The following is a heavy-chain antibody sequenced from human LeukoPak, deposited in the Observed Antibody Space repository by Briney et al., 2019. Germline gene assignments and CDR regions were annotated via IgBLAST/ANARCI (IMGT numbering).Heavy chain of an antibody. CDR2: INPSGGST. CDR1: GYTFTSYY. CDR3: AREPRGGLITIFGVVTRRYYYYGMDV. Sequence: GASVKVSCKASGYTFTSYYMHWVRQAPGQGLEWMGIINPSGGSTSYAQKFQGRVTMTRDTSTSTVYMELSSLRSEDTAVCYCAREPRGGLITIFGVVTRRYYYYGMDVWGQGTTVTVSS. J-gene: IGHJ6*02. V-gene: IGHV1-46*01. D-gene: IGHD3-3*01.